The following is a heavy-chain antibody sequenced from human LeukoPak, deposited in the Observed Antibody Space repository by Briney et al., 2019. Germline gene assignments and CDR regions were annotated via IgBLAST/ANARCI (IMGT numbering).Heavy chain of an antibody. CDR3: AKDLVNYGDYDYYYYGVDV. D-gene: IGHD4-17*01. Sequence: PGGSLRLSCAASGFTFSNYGMHWVRQAPGKGLEWLAIMSYDGSDEYYADSVKGRFSISRDNSRNTLYLQMNSLRDEDTAVYHCAKDLVNYGDYDYYYYGVDVWGQGTTVTVSS. J-gene: IGHJ6*02. CDR2: MSYDGSDE. CDR1: GFTFSNYG. V-gene: IGHV3-30*18.